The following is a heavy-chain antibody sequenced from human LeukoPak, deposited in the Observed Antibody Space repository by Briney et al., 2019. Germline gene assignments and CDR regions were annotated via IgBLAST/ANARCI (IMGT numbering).Heavy chain of an antibody. CDR3: ASVVGYSYGFDY. Sequence: SVKVSCKASGGTFSNYAISWVREAPGQGLEWMGGIIPIFGTANYAQKFQGRVTITADESTSTAYMELSSLRSEDTAVYYCASVVGYSYGFDYWGQGTLVTVSS. CDR2: IIPIFGTA. CDR1: GGTFSNYA. V-gene: IGHV1-69*13. D-gene: IGHD5-18*01. J-gene: IGHJ4*02.